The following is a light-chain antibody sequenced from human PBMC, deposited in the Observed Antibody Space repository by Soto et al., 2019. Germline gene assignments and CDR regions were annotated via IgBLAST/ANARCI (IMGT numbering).Light chain of an antibody. CDR1: QSLLYYANKKDY. V-gene: IGKV4-1*01. CDR2: WAS. J-gene: IGKJ1*01. CDR3: HQYYSTPWT. Sequence: DIVMTQSPDSLAVSLGERATIKCKSSQSLLYYANKKDYFAWYEQKPGQPPKLLIYWASTRESGVPDRFSGSGSGTDFTLTISSLQAEDAAFYYCHQYYSTPWTFGQGTKVEIK.